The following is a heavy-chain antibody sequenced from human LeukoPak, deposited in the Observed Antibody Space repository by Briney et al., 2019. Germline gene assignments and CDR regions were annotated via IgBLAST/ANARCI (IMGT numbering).Heavy chain of an antibody. V-gene: IGHV4-31*03. Sequence: PSETLSLTCTVSGGSFSSGGYYWSWIRQHPGEGLELIGYMYSGGSAYYNPSLKSRLTISVDTSKSQFSLTLSSVTTADTAVYYCARGEPGPLTSYLDYWGQGTLVTVSS. CDR1: GGSFSSGGYY. CDR3: ARGEPGPLTSYLDY. CDR2: MYSGGSA. J-gene: IGHJ4*02. D-gene: IGHD1-14*01.